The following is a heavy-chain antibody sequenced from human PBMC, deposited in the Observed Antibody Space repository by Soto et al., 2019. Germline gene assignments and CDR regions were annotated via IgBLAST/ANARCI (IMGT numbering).Heavy chain of an antibody. CDR1: GYTFTSYG. V-gene: IGHV1-18*01. CDR2: ISAYNGNT. J-gene: IGHJ4*02. Sequence: ASVKVSCKASGYTFTSYGISWVRQAPGQGLEWMGWISAYNGNTNYAQKLQGRVTMTTDTSTSTAYMELRSLRSDDTAVYYCARGQTPSYYYDSSGYYTTLAYWGQGTLVTVSS. CDR3: ARGQTPSYYYDSSGYYTTLAY. D-gene: IGHD3-22*01.